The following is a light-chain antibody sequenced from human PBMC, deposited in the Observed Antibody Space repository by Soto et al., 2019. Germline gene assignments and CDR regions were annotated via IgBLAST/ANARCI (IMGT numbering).Light chain of an antibody. J-gene: IGLJ1*01. V-gene: IGLV2-14*01. CDR2: EVS. CDR1: SSDVGGYNY. CDR3: ETWDSYSHV. Sequence: QSALTQPASVSGSPGQSITISCTGTSSDVGGYNYVSWYQQHPGKAPKLMIYEVSNRPSGVSNRFSGSKSGNTASLTISGLQAEDEADYYCETWDSYSHVFGTGTKLTVL.